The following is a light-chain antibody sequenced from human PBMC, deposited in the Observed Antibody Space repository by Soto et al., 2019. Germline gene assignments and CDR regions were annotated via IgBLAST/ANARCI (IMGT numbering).Light chain of an antibody. J-gene: IGKJ4*01. CDR1: ESISSW. CDR3: QQYEAYPLT. CDR2: EES. Sequence: DIPMTQSPSTLSASVGDRVTITCRASESISSWLAWYQQKPGKAPKLLIYEESSLESGVPSRFSGSGSGTEFTLTISSLQPDDFATYYCQQYEAYPLTFGGGTKVEIK. V-gene: IGKV1-5*03.